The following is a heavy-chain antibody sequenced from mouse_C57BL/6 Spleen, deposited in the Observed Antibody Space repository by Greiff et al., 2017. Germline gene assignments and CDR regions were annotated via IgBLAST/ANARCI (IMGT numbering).Heavy chain of an antibody. CDR3: ARACDYDGGGIDY. CDR2: INYDGSST. Sequence: EVQVVESEGGLVQPGSSMKLSCTASGFTFSDYYMAWVRQVPEKGLEWVANINYDGSSTYYLDSLKSRFIISRDNAKNILYLQMSSLKSEDTATYYCARACDYDGGGIDYWGQGTTLTVSS. CDR1: GFTFSDYY. J-gene: IGHJ2*01. D-gene: IGHD2-4*01. V-gene: IGHV5-16*01.